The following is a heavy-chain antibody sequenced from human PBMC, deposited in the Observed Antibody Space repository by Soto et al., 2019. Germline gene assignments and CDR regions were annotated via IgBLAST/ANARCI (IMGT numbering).Heavy chain of an antibody. Sequence: EVRLVETGGDLIQPGGSLRLSCAASGFTVSGNYMSWVRQAPGKGLEWVSVIYSGGSTYYADSVKGRFTISRDNSKNTLYLQMNSLRADDTAVYYCARDGGLAEDGMDVWGQGTTVTVSS. CDR3: ARDGGLAEDGMDV. J-gene: IGHJ6*02. V-gene: IGHV3-53*02. D-gene: IGHD3-10*01. CDR1: GFTVSGNY. CDR2: IYSGGST.